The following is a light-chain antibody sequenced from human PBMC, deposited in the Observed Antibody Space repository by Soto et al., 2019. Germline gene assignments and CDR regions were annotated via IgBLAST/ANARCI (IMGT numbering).Light chain of an antibody. V-gene: IGKV3-15*01. Sequence: DILMTQSPVTLSVSPGERATLSCRASQSVISNLAWYQQKPGQAPRLLIYDASIRATGVPGRFSASGSGTEFTLTVSSLQSEDFAVYYRHQYNTWPRGTFGQGTKVEIK. CDR1: QSVISN. CDR3: HQYNTWPRGT. J-gene: IGKJ1*01. CDR2: DAS.